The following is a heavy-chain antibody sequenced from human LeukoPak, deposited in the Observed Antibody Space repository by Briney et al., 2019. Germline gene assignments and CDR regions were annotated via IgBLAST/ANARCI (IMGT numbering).Heavy chain of an antibody. V-gene: IGHV1-18*01. D-gene: IGHD6-19*01. CDR1: GYTFTSYG. J-gene: IGHJ4*02. Sequence: SVKVSCKASGYTFTSYGISWVRQAPGQGLEWMGWISAYNGNTNYAQKLQGRVTMTTDTSTSTAYMELSSLRSEDTAVYYCAREGSSGWYRDLYYFDYWGQGTLVTVSS. CDR2: ISAYNGNT. CDR3: AREGSSGWYRDLYYFDY.